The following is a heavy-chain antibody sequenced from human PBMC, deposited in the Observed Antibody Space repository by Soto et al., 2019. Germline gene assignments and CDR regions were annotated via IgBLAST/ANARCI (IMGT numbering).Heavy chain of an antibody. D-gene: IGHD3-22*01. CDR3: AASRGYDSSGYSGYYYGMDV. Sequence: EVQLVESGGGLVQPGRSLRLSCAASGFTFDEYAMHWVRQAPGRGLEWVSGITWNSDKRGYPDSVKGRFSISRDNAKNSLYLQMNSLRPDDTALYYCAASRGYDSSGYSGYYYGMDVWGQGTTVTVSS. CDR2: ITWNSDKR. CDR1: GFTFDEYA. V-gene: IGHV3-9*01. J-gene: IGHJ6*02.